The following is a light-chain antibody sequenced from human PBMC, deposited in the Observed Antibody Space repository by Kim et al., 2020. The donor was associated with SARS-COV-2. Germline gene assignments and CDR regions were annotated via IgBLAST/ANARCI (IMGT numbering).Light chain of an antibody. CDR2: DAS. V-gene: IGKV1-39*01. CDR3: QQANSFPWT. Sequence: DIQMTQSPYSLSVSVGDRVNITCRASRYISTSLNWYQQKPGKAPTLLIYDASTLQSGVPSRFSGSGSGTHFTLTISSLQPDDSASYYCQQANSFPWTFGQGTKVDIK. CDR1: RYISTS. J-gene: IGKJ1*01.